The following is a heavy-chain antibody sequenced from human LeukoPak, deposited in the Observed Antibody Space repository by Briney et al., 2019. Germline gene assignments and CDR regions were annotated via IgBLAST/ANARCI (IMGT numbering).Heavy chain of an antibody. D-gene: IGHD2-15*01. Sequence: ASVKVSCKASGGTFSSYAISWVRQAPGQGLEWMGRIIPILGIANYAQKFQGRVTITADKSTSTAYMELSSLRSEDTAVYYCARDPGCSGGSCYSDYYYGMDVWGQGTTVTVSS. CDR3: ARDPGCSGGSCYSDYYYGMDV. V-gene: IGHV1-69*04. CDR2: IIPILGIA. CDR1: GGTFSSYA. J-gene: IGHJ6*02.